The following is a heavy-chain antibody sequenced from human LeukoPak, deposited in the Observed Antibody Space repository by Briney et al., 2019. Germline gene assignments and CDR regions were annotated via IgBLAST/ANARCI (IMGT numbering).Heavy chain of an antibody. CDR2: ISWNSGSI. Sequence: GGSLRLSCAASGFTFSSYNMNWVRQAPGKGLEWVSGISWNSGSIGYADSVKGRFTISRDNAKNSLYLQMNSLRAEDTALYYCAKDISRFGELLPYFDYWGQGTLVTVSS. CDR1: GFTFSSYN. J-gene: IGHJ4*02. CDR3: AKDISRFGELLPYFDY. V-gene: IGHV3-9*01. D-gene: IGHD3-10*01.